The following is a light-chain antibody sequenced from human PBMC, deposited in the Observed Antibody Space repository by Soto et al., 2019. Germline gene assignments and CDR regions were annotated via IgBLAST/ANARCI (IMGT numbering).Light chain of an antibody. Sequence: IQLTRSPSSLSASVGDRVTITCRASQGISSYLAWYQQKPGKAPKLLIYGASTLQSGVPSRFSGSGSGTDFTLTISSLQPEDFATYYCQQLNSYPSITFGQGTRLEIK. J-gene: IGKJ5*01. CDR3: QQLNSYPSIT. V-gene: IGKV1-9*01. CDR2: GAS. CDR1: QGISSY.